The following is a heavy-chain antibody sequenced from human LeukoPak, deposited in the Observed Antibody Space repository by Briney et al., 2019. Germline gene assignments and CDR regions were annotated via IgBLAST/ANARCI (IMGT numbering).Heavy chain of an antibody. CDR3: ASIVVVTARYAFDI. J-gene: IGHJ3*02. CDR1: GYTFTGYY. V-gene: IGHV1-2*02. D-gene: IGHD2-21*02. Sequence: ASVKVSCKASGYTFTGYYMHWVRQAPGQGLEWMGWINPNSGDTNYAQKFQSRVTMTRDTSISTAYMELSRLRSDDTAVYYCASIVVVTARYAFDIWGQGTMVTVSS. CDR2: INPNSGDT.